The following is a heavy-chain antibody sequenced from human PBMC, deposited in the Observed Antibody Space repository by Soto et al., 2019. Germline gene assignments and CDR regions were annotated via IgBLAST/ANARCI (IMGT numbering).Heavy chain of an antibody. CDR2: IVVGSGNT. D-gene: IGHD5-12*01. Sequence: WASVKVSCKASGFTFTSSAVQWVRQARGQRLEWIGWIVVGSGNTNYAQKFQERVTITRDMSTSTAYMELSSLRSEDTAVYYCAAGGDIVAIYFDYWGQGXLVTVYS. CDR1: GFTFTSSA. V-gene: IGHV1-58*01. J-gene: IGHJ4*02. CDR3: AAGGDIVAIYFDY.